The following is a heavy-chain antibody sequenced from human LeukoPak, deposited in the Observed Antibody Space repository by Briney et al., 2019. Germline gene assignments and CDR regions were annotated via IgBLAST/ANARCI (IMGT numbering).Heavy chain of an antibody. CDR2: IYYSGST. CDR3: ARDHGGGYLFDY. Sequence: PSETLSLTCTVSGGSISSYYWSWIRQPPGKGLEWIGYIYYSGSTNYNPSPKSRVTISVDTSKNQFSLKLSSVTAADTAVYYCARDHGGGYLFDYWGQGTLVTVSS. V-gene: IGHV4-59*01. CDR1: GGSISSYY. J-gene: IGHJ4*02. D-gene: IGHD1-26*01.